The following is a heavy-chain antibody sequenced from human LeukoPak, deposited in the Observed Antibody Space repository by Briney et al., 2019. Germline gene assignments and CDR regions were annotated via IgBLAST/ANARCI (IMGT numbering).Heavy chain of an antibody. J-gene: IGHJ4*02. CDR3: AKGGQQQLVPFDY. D-gene: IGHD6-13*01. CDR2: ISGSGGST. V-gene: IGHV3-23*01. Sequence: GGSLRLSRAASGFTFSSYAMSWVRQAPGKGLEWVSAISGSGGSTYYADSVKGRFTISRDNSKNTLYLQMNSLRAEDTAVYYCAKGGQQQLVPFDYWGQGTLVTVSS. CDR1: GFTFSSYA.